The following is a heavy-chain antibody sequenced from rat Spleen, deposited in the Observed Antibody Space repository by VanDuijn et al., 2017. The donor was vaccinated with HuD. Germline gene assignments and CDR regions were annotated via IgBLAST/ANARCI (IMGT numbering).Heavy chain of an antibody. CDR3: TRADSYRFAY. CDR2: INMYNSKI. J-gene: IGHJ3*01. Sequence: EVKLVESGGGLVQPGRSLTLSCAASGFNFNDYWMGWVRQAPGKGLEWIGEINMYNSKINYIPSLRDKFTITRDNAQNTLFLQMTKLGSEDAAVYYCTRADSYRFAYWGQGTLVTVSS. V-gene: IGHV4-2*01. CDR1: GFNFNDYW. D-gene: IGHD1-1*01.